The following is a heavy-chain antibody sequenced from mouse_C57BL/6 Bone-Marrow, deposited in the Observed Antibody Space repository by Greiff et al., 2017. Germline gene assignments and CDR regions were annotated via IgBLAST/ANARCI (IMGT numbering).Heavy chain of an antibody. V-gene: IGHV1-81*01. D-gene: IGHD1-1*01. CDR2: IYPRSGNT. J-gene: IGHJ2*01. CDR1: GYTFTSYG. CDR3: ARFPYCGSSSYYFDY. Sequence: QVQLQQSGAELARPGASVKLSCKASGYTFTSYGISWVKQRTGQGLEWIGEIYPRSGNTYYNEKFKGKSTLTAAKSSSTAYMELRSLTSEDTAVYFCARFPYCGSSSYYFDYWGQGTTLTVSA.